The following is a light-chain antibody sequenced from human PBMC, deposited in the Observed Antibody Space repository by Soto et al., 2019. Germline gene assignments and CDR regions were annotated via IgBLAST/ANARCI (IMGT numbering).Light chain of an antibody. J-gene: IGLJ1*01. CDR1: SNDVGGYNY. CDR3: SSYTGSNIRYV. CDR2: EVS. V-gene: IGLV2-14*01. Sequence: SVLTQPASVSGSPGQSITISCTGTSNDVGGYNYVSWYQHHPGKAPKLMIYEVSDRPSGVSNRFSGSKSGNTASLTISGLQAEDETDYYCSSYTGSNIRYVFGTGPKVTV.